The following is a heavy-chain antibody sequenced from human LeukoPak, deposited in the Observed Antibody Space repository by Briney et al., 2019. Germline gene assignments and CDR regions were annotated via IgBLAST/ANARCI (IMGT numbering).Heavy chain of an antibody. J-gene: IGHJ4*02. CDR1: GFTFSSYA. CDR2: ISGSGGST. D-gene: IGHD3-22*01. V-gene: IGHV3-23*01. Sequence: GGSLRLSCAASGFTFSSYAMSWVRQAPGKGLEWVSAISGSGGSTYYADSVKGRFTISRDNSKNTLYLQMNSLRAEDTAVYYCAKVPRVGSYYYDSSGYYPFDYWGQGTLVTVSS. CDR3: AKVPRVGSYYYDSSGYYPFDY.